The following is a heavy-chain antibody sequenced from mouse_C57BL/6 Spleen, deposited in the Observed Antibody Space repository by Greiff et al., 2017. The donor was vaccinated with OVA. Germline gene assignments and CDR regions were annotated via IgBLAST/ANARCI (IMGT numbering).Heavy chain of an antibody. V-gene: IGHV1-53*01. CDR1: GYTFTSYW. D-gene: IGHD1-1*01. J-gene: IGHJ3*01. Sequence: VQLQQPGTELVKPGASVKLSCTASGYTFTSYWMHWVKQRPGQGLEWIGNINPSNGGTNYNETFKSKATLTVDKSSSTAYMQLSSLTSEDSAVYYCARDYYGSSAWFAYWGQGTLVTVSA. CDR3: ARDYYGSSAWFAY. CDR2: INPSNGGT.